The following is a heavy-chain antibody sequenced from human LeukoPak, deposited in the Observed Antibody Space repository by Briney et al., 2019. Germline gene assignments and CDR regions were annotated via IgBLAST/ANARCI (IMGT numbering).Heavy chain of an antibody. D-gene: IGHD3-16*01. V-gene: IGHV3-21*01. CDR3: ARIPGNYDYVWGSHGLFDI. CDR2: ISSSSSYI. CDR1: GFTFSSYS. J-gene: IGHJ3*02. Sequence: PGGSLRLSCAASGFTFSSYSMNWVRQAPGKGLEWVSSISSSSSYIYYADSVKGRFTISRDNAKNSLYLQMNSLRAEDTAVYYCARIPGNYDYVWGSHGLFDIWGQGTMVTVSS.